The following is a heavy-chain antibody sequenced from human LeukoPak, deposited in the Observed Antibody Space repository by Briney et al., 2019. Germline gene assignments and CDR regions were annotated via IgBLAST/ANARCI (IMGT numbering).Heavy chain of an antibody. V-gene: IGHV4-4*09. CDR1: GGSISSYY. J-gene: IGHJ4*02. D-gene: IGHD4-17*01. Sequence: SETLSLTCTVSGGSISSYYWSWIRQPPGKGLEWIGYIYTSGSTNYNPSLKSRVTISVDTSKNQFSLKLSSVTAADTAVYYCARMAEAYGDYVFDYWGQGTLVTVSS. CDR2: IYTSGST. CDR3: ARMAEAYGDYVFDY.